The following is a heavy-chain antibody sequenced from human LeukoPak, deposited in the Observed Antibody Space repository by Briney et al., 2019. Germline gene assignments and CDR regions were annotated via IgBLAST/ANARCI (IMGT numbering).Heavy chain of an antibody. CDR2: ISSSSSTI. CDR3: ARVAQPYSDGRNWFDP. CDR1: GFTFNNYA. Sequence: GGSLRLSCAASGFTFNNYAMSWVRQAPGKGLEWVSYISSSSSTIYYADSVKGRFTISRDNAKDSLYLQMNSLRAEDTAVYYCARVAQPYSDGRNWFDPWGQGTLVTVSS. D-gene: IGHD2-21*01. V-gene: IGHV3-48*01. J-gene: IGHJ5*02.